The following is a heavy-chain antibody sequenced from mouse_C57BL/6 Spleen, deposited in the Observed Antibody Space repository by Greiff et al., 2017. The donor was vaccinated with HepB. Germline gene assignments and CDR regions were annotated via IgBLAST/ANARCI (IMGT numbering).Heavy chain of an antibody. Sequence: DVMLVESGGGLVQPGGSLKLSCAASGFTFSDYGMAWVRQAPRKGPEWVAFISNLAYSIYYADTVTGRFTISRENAKNTLYLEMSSLRSEDTAMYYCARQSGTAQAYFDYWGQGTTLTVSS. D-gene: IGHD3-2*02. CDR1: GFTFSDYG. J-gene: IGHJ2*01. V-gene: IGHV5-15*01. CDR3: ARQSGTAQAYFDY. CDR2: ISNLAYSI.